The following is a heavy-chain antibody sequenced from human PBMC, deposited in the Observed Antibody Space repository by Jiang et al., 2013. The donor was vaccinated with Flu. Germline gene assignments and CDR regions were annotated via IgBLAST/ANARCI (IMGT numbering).Heavy chain of an antibody. CDR2: IKQDGSEK. CDR3: ARFGTGGSYYWSMGGYNWFDP. CDR1: GFTFSSYW. D-gene: IGHD1-26*01. Sequence: GLVQPGGSLRLSCAASGFTFSSYWMSWVRQAPGKGLEWVANIKQDGSEKYYVDSVKGRFTISRDNAKNSLYLQMNSLRAEDTAVYYCARFGTGGSYYWSMGGYNWFDPWGQGTLVTVSS. J-gene: IGHJ5*02. V-gene: IGHV3-7*03.